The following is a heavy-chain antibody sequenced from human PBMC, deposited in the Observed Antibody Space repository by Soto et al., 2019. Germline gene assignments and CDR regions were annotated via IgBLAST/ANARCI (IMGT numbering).Heavy chain of an antibody. CDR2: IYWDDDK. D-gene: IGHD3-3*01. J-gene: IGHJ4*02. CDR1: GFSLTTSGVG. Sequence: QITLNESGPPVVRPTETLTLTCRFSGFSLTTSGVGVGWIRQSPGKAPEWRALIYWDDDKRYSASLKSRLTITKDTSKNQVVLTVSDLDPTDTATYYCAHRVLRTVFGLVTTTAIYFDFWGQGTPVAVSS. CDR3: AHRVLRTVFGLVTTTAIYFDF. V-gene: IGHV2-5*02.